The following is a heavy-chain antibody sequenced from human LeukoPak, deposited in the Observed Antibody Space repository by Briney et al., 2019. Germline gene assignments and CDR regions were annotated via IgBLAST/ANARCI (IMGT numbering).Heavy chain of an antibody. CDR1: GGTFSSYA. CDR2: IIPIFGTA. CDR3: ASNPAWGSGSRQNFNWFDP. D-gene: IGHD3-10*01. J-gene: IGHJ5*02. V-gene: IGHV1-69*01. Sequence: SVKVSCKASGGTFSSYAISWVRQAPGQGLEWMGGIIPIFGTANYAQKFQGRVTITADESTSTAYMELSSLRSEDTAVYYCASNPAWGSGSRQNFNWFDPWGQGTLVTVSS.